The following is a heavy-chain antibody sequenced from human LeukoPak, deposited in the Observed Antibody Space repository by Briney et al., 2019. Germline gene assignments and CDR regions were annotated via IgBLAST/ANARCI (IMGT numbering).Heavy chain of an antibody. CDR1: GFTVSVNY. CDR3: ARPSSGMYGNAFDI. D-gene: IGHD1-26*01. J-gene: IGHJ3*02. CDR2: IYGGGSP. V-gene: IGHV3-66*04. Sequence: PGGSLRLSCAASGFTVSVNYMGWVRQAPGKGLEWVSVIYGGGSPYYAASVQGRFTISRDNSKNGLILKLNSQRAEDTAVYYCARPSSGMYGNAFDIWGQGTMVTVSS.